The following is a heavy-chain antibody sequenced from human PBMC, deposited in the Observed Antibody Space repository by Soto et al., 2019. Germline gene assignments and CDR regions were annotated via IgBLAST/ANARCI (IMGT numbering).Heavy chain of an antibody. V-gene: IGHV3-48*02. CDR2: ISSSSSTI. Sequence: GGSLRLSCAASGFTFSSYSMNWVRQAPGKGLEWVSYISSSSSTIYYADSVKGRFTISRDNAKNSLYLQMNSLRDEDTAVYYCAREVKGIAAAGTAFDYWGKRTMVTVPS. J-gene: IGHJ4*02. CDR1: GFTFSSYS. CDR3: AREVKGIAAAGTAFDY. D-gene: IGHD6-13*01.